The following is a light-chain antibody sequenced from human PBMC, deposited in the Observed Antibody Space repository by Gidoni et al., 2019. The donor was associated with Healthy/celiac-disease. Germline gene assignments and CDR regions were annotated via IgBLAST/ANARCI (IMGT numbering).Light chain of an antibody. CDR2: GNS. Sequence: QSVLTQPPSVSGAPGQRVTISCTGSSSNIGAGYDVHWYQQLPGTAPKLLIYGNSNRPSGVPDLFSGSKSGTSASLAITVLQAEDEADYYCQSYDSSLSGSVFGGGTKLTVL. V-gene: IGLV1-40*01. CDR1: SSNIGAGYD. CDR3: QSYDSSLSGSV. J-gene: IGLJ2*01.